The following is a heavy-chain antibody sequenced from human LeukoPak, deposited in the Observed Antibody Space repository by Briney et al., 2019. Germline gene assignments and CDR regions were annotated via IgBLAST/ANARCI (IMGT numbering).Heavy chain of an antibody. CDR2: IKQDGSEK. CDR1: GFTFSSYW. V-gene: IGHV3-7*01. Sequence: GGSLILSCAASGFTFSSYWMSWVRQAPGKGLEWVANIKQDGSEKYYVDSVKGRFTISRDNAKNSLYLQMNSLRAEDTAVYYCARGLDYDFWSGYYVYWGQGTLVTVSS. D-gene: IGHD3-3*01. CDR3: ARGLDYDFWSGYYVY. J-gene: IGHJ4*02.